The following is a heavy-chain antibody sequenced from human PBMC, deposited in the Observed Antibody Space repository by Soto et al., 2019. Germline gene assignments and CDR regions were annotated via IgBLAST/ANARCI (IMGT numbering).Heavy chain of an antibody. D-gene: IGHD3-22*01. Sequence: APVKVSCKASGYTFTSDAMHCVRQAPGQRLEWMGWINAGNGNTKYSQKFQGRVTITRDTSASTAYMELSSLRSEDTAVYYCAGLGNYYDSSGYWAPYYYYGMDVWGQGTTVTVSS. V-gene: IGHV1-3*01. CDR3: AGLGNYYDSSGYWAPYYYYGMDV. CDR2: INAGNGNT. CDR1: GYTFTSDA. J-gene: IGHJ6*02.